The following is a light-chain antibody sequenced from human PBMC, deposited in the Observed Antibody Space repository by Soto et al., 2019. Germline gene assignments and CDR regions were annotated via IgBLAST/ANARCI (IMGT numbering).Light chain of an antibody. CDR1: ESISSH. Sequence: DIQMTQSPSSLSASVGDRLTITCRASESISSHLNWYQQKSGRAPQLLIHAASTLQTGVPSRFSGSGSGTDFTLTIGSLQPEDFATYYCQQSYSVPITFGQGTRLEIK. J-gene: IGKJ5*01. CDR2: AAS. V-gene: IGKV1-39*01. CDR3: QQSYSVPIT.